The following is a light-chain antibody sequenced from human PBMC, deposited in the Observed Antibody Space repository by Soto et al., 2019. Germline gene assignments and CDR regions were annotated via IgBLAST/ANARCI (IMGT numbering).Light chain of an antibody. J-gene: IGLJ2*01. V-gene: IGLV2-14*01. CDR3: SSYTSTSSVT. CDR1: NSDVGGYNY. Sequence: QSALTQPASVSGSPGQSITISCTGTNSDVGGYNYVSWYQRHPGKAPKLMIYDVTNRPSGVSNRFSGSKSGNTASLTISGLQAEDEADYYCSSYTSTSSVTFGGGTKLTVL. CDR2: DVT.